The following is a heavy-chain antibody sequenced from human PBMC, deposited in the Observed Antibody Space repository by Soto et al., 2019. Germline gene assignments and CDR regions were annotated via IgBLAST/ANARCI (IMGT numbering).Heavy chain of an antibody. V-gene: IGHV3-23*01. CDR2: LSGSDGTT. Sequence: PGGSLRLSCAASGFTFSSYAMSWVRQTPGKGLEWVSTLSGSDGTTYYADSVKGQFTISRDNSKNTLYLQMSSLRAEDTAVYYCARDNWNYVSAFDIWGQGTMVTVSS. CDR1: GFTFSSYA. D-gene: IGHD1-7*01. J-gene: IGHJ3*02. CDR3: ARDNWNYVSAFDI.